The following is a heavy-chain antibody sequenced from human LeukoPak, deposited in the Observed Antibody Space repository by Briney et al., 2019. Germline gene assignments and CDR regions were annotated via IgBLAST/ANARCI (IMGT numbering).Heavy chain of an antibody. D-gene: IGHD3-10*01. CDR1: GGSFSGYY. V-gene: IGHV4-34*01. CDR3: AFQDVRGVLDY. CDR2: INHSGST. J-gene: IGHJ4*02. Sequence: SETLSLTCAVYGGSFSGYYWSWIRQPPGKGLEWIGEINHSGSTNYNPSLKSRVTISVDTSKNQFSLKLSSVTAADTAVYYCAFQDVRGVLDYWGQGTLVTVSS.